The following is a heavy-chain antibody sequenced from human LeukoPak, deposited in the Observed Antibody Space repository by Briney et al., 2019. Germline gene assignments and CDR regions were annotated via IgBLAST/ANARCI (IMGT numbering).Heavy chain of an antibody. J-gene: IGHJ4*02. CDR2: ISAYNGNT. D-gene: IGHD6-6*01. Sequence: GASVKVSCKASGYTFTSYGISWVRQTPGQGLEWMGWISAYNGNTNYAQKLQGRVTMTTDTSTSTAYMELRSLRSDDTAVYYCAVGGYSSSSGYFDYWGQGTLVTVSS. CDR3: AVGGYSSSSGYFDY. CDR1: GYTFTSYG. V-gene: IGHV1-18*01.